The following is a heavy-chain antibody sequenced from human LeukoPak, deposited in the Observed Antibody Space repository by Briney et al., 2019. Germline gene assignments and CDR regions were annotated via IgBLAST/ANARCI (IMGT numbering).Heavy chain of an antibody. D-gene: IGHD6-19*01. CDR3: ARDLKMGYSSGRHSWGTGSSNDY. CDR1: GYTFTSYG. CDR2: ISAYNGNT. Sequence: ASVRVSCKASGYTFTSYGISRVRQAPGQGLEWMGWISAYNGNTNYAQRLQGRVTMTTDTSTSTAYMELRSLRSDDTAVYYCARDLKMGYSSGRHSWGTGSSNDYWGQGTLVTVSS. V-gene: IGHV1-18*01. J-gene: IGHJ4*02.